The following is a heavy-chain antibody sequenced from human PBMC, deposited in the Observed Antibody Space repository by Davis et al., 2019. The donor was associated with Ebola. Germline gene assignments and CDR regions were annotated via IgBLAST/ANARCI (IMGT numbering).Heavy chain of an antibody. CDR1: GDSISSSNW. V-gene: IGHV4-4*02. CDR3: ASFGGNFDY. Sequence: SETLSLTCAVSGDSISSSNWWSWVRQPPGKGLEWIGEISQSGSTNYNPSLKSRVTISVDKSKNQFSLKLSSVTAADTAVYYCASFGGNFDYWGQGTLVTVSS. D-gene: IGHD3-3*01. CDR2: ISQSGST. J-gene: IGHJ4*02.